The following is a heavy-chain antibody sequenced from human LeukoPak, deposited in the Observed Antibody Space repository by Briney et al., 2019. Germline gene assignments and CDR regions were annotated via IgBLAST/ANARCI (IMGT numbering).Heavy chain of an antibody. V-gene: IGHV4-59*02. Sequence: PGGSLRLSCAASGFTVSSNYMSWIRQPPGKGLEWIGYIYYSGSTNYNPSLKSRVTISVDTSKNQFSLKLSSVTAADTAVYYCARDAFRSYYGSGSYYPGNNWFDPWGQGTLVTVSS. D-gene: IGHD3-10*01. J-gene: IGHJ5*02. CDR3: ARDAFRSYYGSGSYYPGNNWFDP. CDR1: GFTVSSNY. CDR2: IYYSGST.